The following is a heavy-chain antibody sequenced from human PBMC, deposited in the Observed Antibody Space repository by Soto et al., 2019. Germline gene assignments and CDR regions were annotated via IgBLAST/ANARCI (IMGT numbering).Heavy chain of an antibody. CDR1: GFTFGSYG. D-gene: IGHD6-13*01. CDR3: ARDRVLGGGQQLVRLAY. V-gene: IGHV3-33*01. CDR2: IWYDGSNK. J-gene: IGHJ4*02. Sequence: VQLVETGGGVVQPGRSLRLSCAASGFTFGSYGMHWVRQAPGKGLEWVAVIWYDGSNKYYADSVKGRFTISRDNSKNTLYLQMNSLRAEDTAVYYCARDRVLGGGQQLVRLAYWGQGTLVTVSS.